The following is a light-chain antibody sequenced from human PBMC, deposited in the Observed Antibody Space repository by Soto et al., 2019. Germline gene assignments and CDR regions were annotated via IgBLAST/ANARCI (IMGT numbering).Light chain of an antibody. CDR2: GAS. Sequence: EIVMTQSPATLSVSPGERATLSCRASQSVSSNLAWYQQRPGQAPRLLIYGASTRATDIPARFSGSGSGTEFTLTISSLQSEDFAVYYCQHYNNWPPVTFGHGTKVHIK. V-gene: IGKV3D-15*01. CDR3: QHYNNWPPVT. CDR1: QSVSSN. J-gene: IGKJ3*01.